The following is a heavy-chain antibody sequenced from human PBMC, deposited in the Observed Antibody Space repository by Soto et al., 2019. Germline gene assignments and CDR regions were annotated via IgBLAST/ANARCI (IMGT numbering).Heavy chain of an antibody. CDR2: IYYSGST. J-gene: IGHJ3*02. CDR1: GGSISSYS. D-gene: IGHD3-22*01. CDR3: ARGLISGYYLYDAFDI. V-gene: IGHV4-59*01. Sequence: AETLSLTCTDFGGSISSYSWSWFRQPPGKGLERIGYIYYSGSTNYNPSLKSRVTISVDTSKNQFSLKLSSVTAADTAVYYCARGLISGYYLYDAFDIWGQGTMVTVS.